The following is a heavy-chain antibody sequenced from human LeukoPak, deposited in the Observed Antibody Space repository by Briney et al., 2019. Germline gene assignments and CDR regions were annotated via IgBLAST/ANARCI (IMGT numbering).Heavy chain of an antibody. CDR3: GTGYASGWSLGPFDY. Sequence: PGGSLRLSCAASGFTFSNYAMSWVRQAPGKGLEWVSAISGSGGSIYYAGSVKGRFTISRDNSKNTLYLQMNSLRAEDTAVYYCGTGYASGWSLGPFDYWGQGTLVTVSS. J-gene: IGHJ4*02. CDR2: ISGSGGSI. D-gene: IGHD6-19*01. CDR1: GFTFSNYA. V-gene: IGHV3-23*01.